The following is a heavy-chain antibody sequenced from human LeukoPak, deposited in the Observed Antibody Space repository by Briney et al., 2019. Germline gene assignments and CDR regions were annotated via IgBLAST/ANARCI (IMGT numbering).Heavy chain of an antibody. CDR1: GFTFSSYE. J-gene: IGHJ5*02. D-gene: IGHD6-13*01. Sequence: GGSLRLSCAASGFTFSSYEMNWVRQAPGKGLEWVSYISSSGSTIYYADSVKGRFTISRDNAKKSLYLQMNSLRAGDTAVYYCARGAQTVAAPDNWFDPWGQGTLVTVSS. CDR3: ARGAQTVAAPDNWFDP. CDR2: ISSSGSTI. V-gene: IGHV3-48*03.